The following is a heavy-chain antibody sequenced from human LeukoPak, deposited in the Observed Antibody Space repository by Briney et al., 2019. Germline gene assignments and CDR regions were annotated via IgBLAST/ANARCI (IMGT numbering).Heavy chain of an antibody. CDR3: TRSEPPYPFDS. Sequence: SETLSLTCAVYGGSFSGNYWSWIRQPPGKNLEWIGEINHSGSTYYNPSLKSRVTISLDTSKNQFSLKLHSVTAADTAVYYCTRSEPPYPFDSWGQGTLVTVSS. CDR1: GGSFSGNY. V-gene: IGHV4-34*01. J-gene: IGHJ4*02. CDR2: INHSGST.